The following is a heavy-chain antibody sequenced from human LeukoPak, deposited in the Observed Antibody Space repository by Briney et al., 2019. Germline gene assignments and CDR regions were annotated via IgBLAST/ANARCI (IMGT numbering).Heavy chain of an antibody. J-gene: IGHJ4*02. CDR1: GGSFSGYY. V-gene: IGHV4-34*01. D-gene: IGHD6-19*01. CDR3: ASPGYSSGWYLY. CDR2: INHSGST. Sequence: SETLSLTCAVYGGSFSGYYWSWIRQPPGKGLEWIGEINHSGSTNYNPSLKSRVTISVDTSKNQFSLKLSPVTAADTAVYYCASPGYSSGWYLYWGQGTLVTVSS.